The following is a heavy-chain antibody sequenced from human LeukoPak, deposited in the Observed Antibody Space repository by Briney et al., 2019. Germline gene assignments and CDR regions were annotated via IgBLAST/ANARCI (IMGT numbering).Heavy chain of an antibody. CDR1: GFTFSSYW. D-gene: IGHD2-15*01. Sequence: PGGSLRLSCAASGFTFSSYWMHWVRHVPGKGLVWVSRITSEGSRTSYADSVKGRFTISRDNAKNTLYLQMNSLRAEDTAVYYCARCSSVVALDWGQGTLVTVCS. J-gene: IGHJ4*02. CDR2: ITSEGSRT. V-gene: IGHV3-74*01. CDR3: ARCSSVVALD.